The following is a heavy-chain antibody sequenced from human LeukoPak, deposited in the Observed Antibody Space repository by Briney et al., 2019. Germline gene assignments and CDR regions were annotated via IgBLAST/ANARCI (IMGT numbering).Heavy chain of an antibody. V-gene: IGHV3-30-3*01. CDR2: ISYDGSNK. Sequence: GGSLRLSCAASGFTFSSYAMHWVRQAPGKGLEWVAVISYDGSNKYYADSVKGRFTISRDNSKNTLYLQMNSLRAEDTAVYYCASPYRGYSYAGDYWGQGTLVTVSS. CDR1: GFTFSSYA. CDR3: ASPYRGYSYAGDY. J-gene: IGHJ4*02. D-gene: IGHD5-18*01.